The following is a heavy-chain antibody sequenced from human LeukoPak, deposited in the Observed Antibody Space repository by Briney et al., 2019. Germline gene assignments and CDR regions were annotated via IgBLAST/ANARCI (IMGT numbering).Heavy chain of an antibody. J-gene: IGHJ6*02. CDR1: GFTFDECA. V-gene: IGHV3-9*01. D-gene: IGHD4-11*01. CDR2: ISWNSGYI. CDR3: AKDINYSNYYYYGMDV. Sequence: PGGSLRLSCAASGFTFDECAMHWVRQAPGKGLEWVSGISWNSGYINYADSVKGRFTISRDNAKNSVYLQMNSLRTEDTALYYCAKDINYSNYYYYGMDVWGQGTTVTVSS.